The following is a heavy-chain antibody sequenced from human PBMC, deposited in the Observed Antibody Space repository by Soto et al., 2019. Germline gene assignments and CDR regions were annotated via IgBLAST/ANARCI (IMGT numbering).Heavy chain of an antibody. CDR2: IYYSGST. CDR1: GGSISSSSYY. V-gene: IGHV4-39*01. CDR3: LIPPGQYSSSWYPDYYYGMDA. Sequence: SETLSLTCTVSGGSISSSSYYWGWIRQPPGKGLEWIGSIYYSGSTYYNPSLKSRVTISVDTSKNQFSLKLSSVTAADTAVYYCLIPPGQYSSSWYPDYYYGMDAWGQGTTVTVSS. J-gene: IGHJ6*02. D-gene: IGHD6-13*01.